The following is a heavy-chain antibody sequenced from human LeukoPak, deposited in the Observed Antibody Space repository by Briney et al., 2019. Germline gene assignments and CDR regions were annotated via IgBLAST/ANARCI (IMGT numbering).Heavy chain of an antibody. CDR2: INHSGST. V-gene: IGHV4-34*01. D-gene: IGHD1-20*01. CDR3: AHITGSDAFDV. Sequence: SQTLSLTCGVYGGSFGGYYWSWIRQSPGKGLEWIGEINHSGSTNYNPYLKSRVTISIDTSKNQFSLKMTSVTAADTALYYCAHITGSDAFDVWGQGTMVTVPS. J-gene: IGHJ3*01. CDR1: GGSFGGYY.